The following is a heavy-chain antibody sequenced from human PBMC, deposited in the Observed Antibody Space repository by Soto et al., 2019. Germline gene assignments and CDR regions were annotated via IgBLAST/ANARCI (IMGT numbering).Heavy chain of an antibody. CDR2: IYYSGST. CDR3: ARDRGYDSSGSTQRYFDL. D-gene: IGHD3-22*01. V-gene: IGHV4-31*03. J-gene: IGHJ2*01. Sequence: PSETLSLTCPVSGGSLSSGGYYWSWIRQHPGKGLEWIGYIYYSGSTYYNPSLKSRVTISVDTSKNQFSLKLSSVTAADTAVYYCARDRGYDSSGSTQRYFDLWGRGTLVTVSS. CDR1: GGSLSSGGYY.